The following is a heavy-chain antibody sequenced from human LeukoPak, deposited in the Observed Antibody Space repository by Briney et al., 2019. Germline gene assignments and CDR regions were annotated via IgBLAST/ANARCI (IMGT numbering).Heavy chain of an antibody. CDR1: GFTFSSYS. V-gene: IGHV3-23*01. CDR3: AKSYYYDSSGQYYFDH. J-gene: IGHJ4*02. Sequence: TGGSLRLSCAASGFTFSSYSMNWVRQAPGKGLEWVSGISGSSGSTNYADSVKGRFTISRDKSKNTLHLQMNSLRAEDTAVYYCAKSYYYDSSGQYYFDHWGQGTLVTVSS. D-gene: IGHD3-22*01. CDR2: ISGSSGST.